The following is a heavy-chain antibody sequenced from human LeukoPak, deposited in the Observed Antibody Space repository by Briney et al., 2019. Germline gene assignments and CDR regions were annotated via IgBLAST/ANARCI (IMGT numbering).Heavy chain of an antibody. D-gene: IGHD5-18*01. CDR2: ISSSSSYI. Sequence: AGGSLRLSCAASGFTFSSYNMNWVRQAPGKGLEWVSSISSSSSYIYYADSVKGRFTISRDNAKNSLYLQMNSLRAEDTAVYYCARIGDSQYYFDYWGQGTLVTVSS. J-gene: IGHJ4*02. CDR1: GFTFSSYN. CDR3: ARIGDSQYYFDY. V-gene: IGHV3-21*01.